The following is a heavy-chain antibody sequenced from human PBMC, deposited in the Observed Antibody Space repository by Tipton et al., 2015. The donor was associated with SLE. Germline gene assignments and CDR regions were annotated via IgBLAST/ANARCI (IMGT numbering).Heavy chain of an antibody. V-gene: IGHV4-38-2*02. CDR2: LSHRGDT. D-gene: IGHD3-16*01. J-gene: IGHJ5*01. CDR1: DYSISSGSH. CDR3: ARDPLASGSGSAYVNFFDS. Sequence: GLVKPSETLSLNCAVSDYSISSGSHWCWFRQPPGKGLQWIGTLSHRGDTYYNPSLKSRVTISSDTSRNQISLQLTSVTAADTAVYYCARDPLASGSGSAYVNFFDSWGQGTLVTVSS.